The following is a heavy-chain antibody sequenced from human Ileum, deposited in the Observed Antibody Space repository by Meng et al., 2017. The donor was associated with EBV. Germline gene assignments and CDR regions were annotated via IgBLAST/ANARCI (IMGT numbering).Heavy chain of an antibody. J-gene: IGHJ4*02. D-gene: IGHD3-22*01. CDR2: IYWDDDK. Sequence: QITLKESGPTLVKPXXXXTLXXTXSGFSLSTSGVGVGWIRQPPGKALEWLALIYWDDDKRYSPSLKSRLTITKDTSKNQVVLTMTNMDPVDTATYYCAHSTQSSGQRLSFDYWGQGTLVTVSS. CDR1: GFSLSTSGVG. CDR3: AHSTQSSGQRLSFDY. V-gene: IGHV2-5*02.